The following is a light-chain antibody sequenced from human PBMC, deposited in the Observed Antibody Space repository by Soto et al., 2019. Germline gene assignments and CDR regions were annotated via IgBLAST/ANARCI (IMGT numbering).Light chain of an antibody. J-gene: IGLJ1*01. CDR3: CSYTTSSTLV. CDR2: EVS. Sequence: QSALTQPASVSGSPGQSITISCTGTSSDVGTYNHVSWYQQHPGKAPQLIIYEVSNRPSGLSNRFSASKSGNTASLTISGLQAEDEADYHCCSYTTSSTLVFGTGTKVTVL. V-gene: IGLV2-14*01. CDR1: SSDVGTYNH.